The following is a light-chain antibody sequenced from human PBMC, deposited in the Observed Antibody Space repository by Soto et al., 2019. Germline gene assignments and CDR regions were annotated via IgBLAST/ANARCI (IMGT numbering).Light chain of an antibody. V-gene: IGKV3-20*01. CDR3: HQYGSSPGT. CDR2: GAS. J-gene: IGKJ1*01. Sequence: VLTQSPGTLSLSPGERATLSCRASQCLXRNYLAWFLQKSGQAPGLVXFGASSRAIGFPDRFSASGSGTDFTLTISRLEPEDLAVYYCHQYGSSPGTFGQGTKVE. CDR1: QCLXRNY.